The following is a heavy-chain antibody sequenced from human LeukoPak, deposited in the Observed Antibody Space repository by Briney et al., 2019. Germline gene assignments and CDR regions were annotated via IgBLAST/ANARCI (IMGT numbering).Heavy chain of an antibody. CDR3: ARDSGIAAAPHFDY. J-gene: IGHJ4*02. Sequence: PSETLSLTCTVSGGSISSYYWSWIRQPPGKGLEWIGYIYYSGSTNYNPSLKSRVTISVDTSKNQFSLKLSSVTAADTAVYYCARDSGIAAAPHFDYWGQGTLVTVSS. V-gene: IGHV4-59*01. D-gene: IGHD6-13*01. CDR2: IYYSGST. CDR1: GGSISSYY.